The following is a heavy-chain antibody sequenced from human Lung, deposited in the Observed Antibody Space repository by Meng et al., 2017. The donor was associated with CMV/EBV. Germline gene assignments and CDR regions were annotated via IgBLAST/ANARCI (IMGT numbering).Heavy chain of an antibody. D-gene: IGHD2-21*02. CDR2: ISSASSTI. V-gene: IGHV3-48*04. Sequence: GESLKISCAASGFTFSTYSMNWVRQAPGKGLEWVSYISSASSTIYYADSVKGRFTISRDNANKSLFLQLNSLRAEDTALYYCARACLSDNYYYGMDVWGQGTTVTVSS. CDR1: GFTFSTYS. J-gene: IGHJ6*02. CDR3: ARACLSDNYYYGMDV.